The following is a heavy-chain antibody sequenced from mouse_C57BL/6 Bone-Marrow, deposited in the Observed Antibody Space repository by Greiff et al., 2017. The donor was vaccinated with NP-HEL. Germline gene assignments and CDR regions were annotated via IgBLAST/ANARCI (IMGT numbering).Heavy chain of an antibody. Sequence: QVQLQQPGAELVRPGTSVKLSCKASGYTFTSYWMHWVKQRPGQGLEWIGVIDPSDSYTNYNQQFKGKAKLTVDTSSSTAYMQLSSLTSEDSSVYYCARPGAWYWYFDVWGTGTTVTVSS. J-gene: IGHJ1*03. CDR1: GYTFTSYW. CDR2: IDPSDSYT. V-gene: IGHV1-59*01. CDR3: ARPGAWYWYFDV. D-gene: IGHD3-1*01.